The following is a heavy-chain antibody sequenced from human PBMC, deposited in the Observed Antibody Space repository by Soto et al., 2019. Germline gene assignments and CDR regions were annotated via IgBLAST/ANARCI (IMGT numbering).Heavy chain of an antibody. Sequence: SVKVSCKASGGTFSSYAISWVRQAPGQGLEWMGGIIPIFGTANYAQKLQGRVTITADESTSPAYMELGSLRSEDTAVYYCARGPRVRAAAGITPNWFDPWGQGTLVTVSS. D-gene: IGHD6-13*01. CDR3: ARGPRVRAAAGITPNWFDP. V-gene: IGHV1-69*13. CDR1: GGTFSSYA. J-gene: IGHJ5*02. CDR2: IIPIFGTA.